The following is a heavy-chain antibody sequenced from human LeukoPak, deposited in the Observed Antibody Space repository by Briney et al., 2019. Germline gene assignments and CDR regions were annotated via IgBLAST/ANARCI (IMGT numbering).Heavy chain of an antibody. D-gene: IGHD5-12*01. CDR3: TRGRAQVD. CDR1: SPSFSGYF. V-gene: IGHV4-34*01. J-gene: IGHJ4*02. CDR2: INQSGST. Sequence: SETLSLTCSVYSPSFSGYFWNWIRQSPGKGLEWIGEINQSGSTIYNPSLNSRVTISADTSKNTFSLKLTSLTAADTAVYYCTRGRAQVDWGQGIRVIVSS.